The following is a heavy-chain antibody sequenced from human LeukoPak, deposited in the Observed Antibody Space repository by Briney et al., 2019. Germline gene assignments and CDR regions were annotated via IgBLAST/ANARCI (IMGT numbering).Heavy chain of an antibody. CDR1: GFTVSSNY. D-gene: IGHD1-26*01. Sequence: GGSLRLSCAASGFTVSSNYMSWVRQAPGKGLEWVSVIYSGGSTYYADSVKGRFTISRDNAKNTLYLQMNSLRAEDTAVYYCARVVVGAIVYWGQGTLVTVSS. CDR2: IYSGGST. V-gene: IGHV3-53*01. J-gene: IGHJ4*02. CDR3: ARVVVGAIVY.